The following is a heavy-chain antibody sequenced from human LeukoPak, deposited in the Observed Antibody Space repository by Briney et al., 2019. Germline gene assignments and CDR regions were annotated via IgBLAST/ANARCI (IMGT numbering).Heavy chain of an antibody. CDR3: ARGARLTMVRGVIRYYYMDV. CDR2: ISSDGSST. D-gene: IGHD3-10*01. CDR1: GFTFSTYW. Sequence: PGGSLRLSCAASGFTFSTYWMHWVRQAPGKGLVWVSRISSDGSSTTYADSVKGRFTISRDNSKNTLYLQMNILRAEDTAVYFCARGARLTMVRGVIRYYYMDVWGKGTTVTISS. J-gene: IGHJ6*03. V-gene: IGHV3-74*01.